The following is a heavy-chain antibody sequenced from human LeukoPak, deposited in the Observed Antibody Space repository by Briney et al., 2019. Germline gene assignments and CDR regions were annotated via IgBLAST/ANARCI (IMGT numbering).Heavy chain of an antibody. CDR2: ISSSSSYI. CDR1: GFTFSSYS. V-gene: IGHV3-21*01. D-gene: IGHD3-10*01. Sequence: GGSLRLSCAASGFTFSSYSMNWVRQAPGKGLEWVSSISSSSSYIYYAGSVKGRFTISRDNAKNSLYLQMNSLRAEDTAVYYCARFITMVRGVIRFDAFDIWGQGTMVTVSS. J-gene: IGHJ3*02. CDR3: ARFITMVRGVIRFDAFDI.